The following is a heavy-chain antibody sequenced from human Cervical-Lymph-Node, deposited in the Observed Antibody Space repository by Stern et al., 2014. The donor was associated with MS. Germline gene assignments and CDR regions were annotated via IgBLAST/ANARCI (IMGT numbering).Heavy chain of an antibody. CDR3: AREGGNAAEYFQH. CDR2: IWHDGSNR. CDR1: GFTFSSSG. J-gene: IGHJ1*01. D-gene: IGHD4-23*01. V-gene: IGHV3-33*01. Sequence: VQLVESGGGVVQPGRSLRLSCAVAGFTFSSSGMHWVRQAPGKGLEWLAIIWHDGSNRYYADSVKGRFTISRDNSKNTLYLQMNSLRAEDTAVYYCAREGGNAAEYFQHWGQGTLVTVSS.